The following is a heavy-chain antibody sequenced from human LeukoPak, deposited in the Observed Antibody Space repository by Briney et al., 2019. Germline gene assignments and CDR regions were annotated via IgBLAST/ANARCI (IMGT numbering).Heavy chain of an antibody. CDR1: GGSISSYY. Sequence: SETLSLTCTVSGGSISSYYWSWIRQPPGKGLEWIGYIYYSGSTNYNPSLKSRVTMSVDTSKNQFSLKLSSVTAADTAVYYCASEVDRMAFDYWGQGTLVTVSS. D-gene: IGHD1-26*01. V-gene: IGHV4-59*12. CDR3: ASEVDRMAFDY. CDR2: IYYSGST. J-gene: IGHJ4*02.